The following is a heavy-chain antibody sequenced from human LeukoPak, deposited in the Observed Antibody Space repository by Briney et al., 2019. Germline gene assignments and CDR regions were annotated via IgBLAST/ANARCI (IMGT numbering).Heavy chain of an antibody. V-gene: IGHV3-9*01. D-gene: IGHD2-2*01. CDR2: ISWNSGSI. J-gene: IGHJ5*02. CDR1: GFTFDDYA. Sequence: GRSLRLSCAASGFTFDDYAMHWVRQAPGKGLEWVSGISWNSGSIDYADSVKGRFTISRDNAKNSLYLQMNSLRAEDTAVYYCARGGDVVVPAASFDPWGQGTLVTVSS. CDR3: ARGGDVVVPAASFDP.